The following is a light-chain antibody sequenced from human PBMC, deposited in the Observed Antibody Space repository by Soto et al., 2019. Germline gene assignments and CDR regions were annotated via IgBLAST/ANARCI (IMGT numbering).Light chain of an antibody. J-gene: IGLJ2*01. CDR1: SSDVGGYNY. CDR2: DVS. V-gene: IGLV2-14*01. CDR3: SSYTSSSTVV. Sequence: QSALTQPASVSGSPGQSITLSCTGTSSDVGGYNYVSWYQQHPGKAPKLMIYDVSNRPSGVSNRFSDSKSGNTAPLTISGLQAEDEADYYCSSYTSSSTVVFGGGTKLTVL.